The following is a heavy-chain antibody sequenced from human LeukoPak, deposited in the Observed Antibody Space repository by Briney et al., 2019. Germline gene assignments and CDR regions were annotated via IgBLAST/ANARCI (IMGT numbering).Heavy chain of an antibody. D-gene: IGHD4/OR15-4a*01. CDR3: AGVGAHDDFHL. V-gene: IGHV3-64*01. Sequence: PGGSLRLSCAASGFTFSSYAMHWVRQAPGKGLEYVSAISSNGGSTYYANSVKGRFSISRDNSKNTLYLQMRSLRAEDMAVYYCAGVGAHDDFHLGGQGTMVTVSS. CDR1: GFTFSSYA. CDR2: ISSNGGST. J-gene: IGHJ3*01.